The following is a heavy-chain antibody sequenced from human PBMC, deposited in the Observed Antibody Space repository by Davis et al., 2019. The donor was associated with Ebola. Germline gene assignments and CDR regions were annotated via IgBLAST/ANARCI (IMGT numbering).Heavy chain of an antibody. J-gene: IGHJ4*02. V-gene: IGHV3-74*01. CDR2: ISHDGTIT. D-gene: IGHD3-10*01. Sequence: PGGSLRPPCAASGFPFSSYVMHWVCQPPGKGRVWVPRISHDGTITTYADSVRGRFTVSRDNAQNTLYLQMHSLTAEDTAVYYCSRDVQFEFYDYWGQGTLVTVSS. CDR3: SRDVQFEFYDY. CDR1: GFPFSSYV.